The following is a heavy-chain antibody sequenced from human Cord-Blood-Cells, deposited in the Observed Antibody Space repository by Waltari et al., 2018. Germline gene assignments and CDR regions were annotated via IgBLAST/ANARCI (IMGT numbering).Heavy chain of an antibody. J-gene: IGHJ6*02. CDR3: GRAEAGGGSYYYYYYGMDV. D-gene: IGHD1-26*01. V-gene: IGHV1-18*01. CDR2: ISAYNGNT. CDR1: GYTFTSYG. Sequence: QVQLVQSGAEVKKPGASVKVSCKASGYTFTSYGISWVRQAPGQGMEWMGWISAYNGNTNYAQKLQGIVTMTTATSTSTADMGLRCRRSDDTALYYCGRAEAGGGSYYYYYYGMDVWGQGTTVTVSS.